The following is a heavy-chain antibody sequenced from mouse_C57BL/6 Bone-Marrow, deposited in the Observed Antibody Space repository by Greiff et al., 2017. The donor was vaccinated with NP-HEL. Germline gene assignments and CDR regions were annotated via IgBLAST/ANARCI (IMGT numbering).Heavy chain of an antibody. V-gene: IGHV14-4*01. CDR1: GFNIKDDY. Sequence: EVQLMESGAELVRPGASVKLSCTASGFNIKDDYMHWVKQRPEQGLEWIGWIDPENGDTEYASKFQGKATITADTSSNTAYLQLSSLTSEDTAVYYCTRYYYDYDVDYWGQGTTLTVSS. J-gene: IGHJ2*01. CDR3: TRYYYDYDVDY. D-gene: IGHD2-4*01. CDR2: IDPENGDT.